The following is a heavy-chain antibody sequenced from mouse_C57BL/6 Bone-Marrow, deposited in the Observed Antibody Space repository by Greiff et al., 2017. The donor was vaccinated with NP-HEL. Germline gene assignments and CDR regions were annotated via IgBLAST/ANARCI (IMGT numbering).Heavy chain of an antibody. Sequence: EVQLQQSGPALVKPGASVKIPCKASGYTFTDYNMDWVKQSHGKSLEWIGDINPNNGGTIYNQKFKGKATLTVDKSSSTAYMELRSLTSEDTAVYYCARRVYYYGSGGYFDVWGTGTTVTVSS. D-gene: IGHD1-1*01. CDR1: GYTFTDYN. J-gene: IGHJ1*03. CDR2: INPNNGGT. V-gene: IGHV1-18*01. CDR3: ARRVYYYGSGGYFDV.